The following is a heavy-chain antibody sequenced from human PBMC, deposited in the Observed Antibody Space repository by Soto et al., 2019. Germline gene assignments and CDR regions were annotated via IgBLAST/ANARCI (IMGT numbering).Heavy chain of an antibody. V-gene: IGHV3-23*01. J-gene: IGHJ5*02. CDR2: ISGSGRTT. CDR1: GFTFSRFA. CDR3: AKDQRKPAIFGVVTLS. Sequence: EVQLLESGGGLGQPGGSLRLSCAGSGFTFSRFAMSWVRQVPGKGLEWVSAISGSGRTTYYADSVKGRFTVSRDNSNKPLYLKMNSLRAEEPAVYYCAKDQRKPAIFGVVTLSWGQGTLVTVSS. D-gene: IGHD3-3*01.